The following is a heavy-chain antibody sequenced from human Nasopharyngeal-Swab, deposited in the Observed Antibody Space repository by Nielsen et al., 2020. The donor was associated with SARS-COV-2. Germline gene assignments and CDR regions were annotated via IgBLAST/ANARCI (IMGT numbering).Heavy chain of an antibody. Sequence: SETLSLTCTVSGYSISSGYYWAWIRQPPGKGLEWIGSIYRGGSTYYTPSLESRVTISVDTSNNHFSLKLTSVTAADTAVYYCARELSNTPKYNWFDPWGQGTLVTVSS. V-gene: IGHV4-38-2*02. J-gene: IGHJ5*02. CDR3: ARELSNTPKYNWFDP. CDR1: GYSISSGYY. D-gene: IGHD5-18*01. CDR2: IYRGGST.